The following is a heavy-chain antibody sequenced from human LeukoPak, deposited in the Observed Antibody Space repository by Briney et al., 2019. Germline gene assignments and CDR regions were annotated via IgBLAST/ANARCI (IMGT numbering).Heavy chain of an antibody. J-gene: IGHJ5*02. Sequence: GGSLRLSCAASGFTFSSYSMNWVRQAPGKGLEWVSYISSSSSTIYYADSVRGRFTISRDNSKSTLYLQMNSLKADDTAVYYCVRDLTWGQGTLVTVSS. CDR2: ISSSSSTI. CDR1: GFTFSSYS. CDR3: VRDLT. V-gene: IGHV3-48*01.